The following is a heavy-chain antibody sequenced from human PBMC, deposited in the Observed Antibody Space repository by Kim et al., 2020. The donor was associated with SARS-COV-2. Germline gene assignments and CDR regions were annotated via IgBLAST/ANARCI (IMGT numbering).Heavy chain of an antibody. D-gene: IGHD4-4*01. CDR1: GYTFTGYY. Sequence: ASVKVSCKASGYTFTGYYMHWVRQAPGQGLEWMGRINPNSGGTNYAQKFQGRVTMTRDTSISTAYMELSRLRSDDTAVYYCARAPHDYSNYEDYYGMDVWGQGTTVTVSS. V-gene: IGHV1-2*06. CDR3: ARAPHDYSNYEDYYGMDV. CDR2: INPNSGGT. J-gene: IGHJ6*02.